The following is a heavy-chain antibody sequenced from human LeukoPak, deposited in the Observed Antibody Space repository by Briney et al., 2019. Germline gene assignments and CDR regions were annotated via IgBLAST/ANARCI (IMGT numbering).Heavy chain of an antibody. D-gene: IGHD2-15*01. J-gene: IGHJ5*02. V-gene: IGHV4-34*01. Sequence: SETLSLTCAVYGGSFSGYYWSWIRQPPGKGLEWIGEINRSGSTNYNPSLKSRVTISVDTSKNQFSLKLSSVTAADTAVYYCARGAARYCSGGSCRNWFDPWGQGTLVTVSS. CDR1: GGSFSGYY. CDR2: INRSGST. CDR3: ARGAARYCSGGSCRNWFDP.